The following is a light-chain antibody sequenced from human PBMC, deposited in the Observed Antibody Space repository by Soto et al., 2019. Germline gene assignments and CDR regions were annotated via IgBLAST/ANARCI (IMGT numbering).Light chain of an antibody. CDR2: GAS. J-gene: IGKJ1*01. CDR3: QQYNNWPWT. Sequence: ELVMTQSPASLSVSPGGRATLPCRASQSISGALAWYQQKPGQAPRLLIYGASTRATSFPARFSGSGSGTDFTLTISSLQSEDFAVYYCQQYNNWPWTFGQGTKVDIK. V-gene: IGKV3-15*01. CDR1: QSISGA.